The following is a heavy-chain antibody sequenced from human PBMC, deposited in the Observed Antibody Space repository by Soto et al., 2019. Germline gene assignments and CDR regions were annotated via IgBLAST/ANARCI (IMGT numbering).Heavy chain of an antibody. Sequence: ESGGGVVQPGTSLRLSCAASGFTFSDYVIHWVRQAAGKGLEWVASMTYDGATEYYADSVKGRFTMSRDNSKRALSLQMNSLRPDDTAGYYCARVRLSIAVNDALDVWGQGTTVTVSS. D-gene: IGHD3-3*02. J-gene: IGHJ3*01. CDR1: GFTFSDYV. CDR2: MTYDGATE. CDR3: ARVRLSIAVNDALDV. V-gene: IGHV3-30*14.